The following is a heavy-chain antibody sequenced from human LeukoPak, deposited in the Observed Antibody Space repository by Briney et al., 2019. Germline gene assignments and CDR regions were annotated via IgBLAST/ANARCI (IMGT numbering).Heavy chain of an antibody. CDR2: ISGSGGST. J-gene: IGHJ4*02. D-gene: IGHD3-16*02. V-gene: IGHV3-23*01. Sequence: GGSLRLSCAASGFTFSSYSMNWVRQAPGKGLEWVSAISGSGGSTYYADSVKGRFTISRDNSKNTLYLQMNSLRAEDTAVYYCAKDTLPTYDYVWGSYRPYFDYWGQGTLVTVSS. CDR3: AKDTLPTYDYVWGSYRPYFDY. CDR1: GFTFSSYS.